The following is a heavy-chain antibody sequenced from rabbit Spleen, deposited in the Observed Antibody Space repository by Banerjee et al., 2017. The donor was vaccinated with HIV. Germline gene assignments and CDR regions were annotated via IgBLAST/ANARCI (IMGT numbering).Heavy chain of an antibody. J-gene: IGHJ6*01. CDR3: ARDTYGGFVGYGYASWGYHGMDL. V-gene: IGHV1S69*01. CDR1: GFSLSSTA. Sequence: QSVEESGSRLVTPGTPLTLTCTVSGFSLSSTAISWVRQAPGKGLEWIGIISTSGSAYYASWAKGRFTISKASSTVTLQMTSLTAADTATYFCARDTYGGFVGYGYASWGYHGMDLWGPGTLVTVS. CDR2: ISTSGSA. D-gene: IGHD6-1*01.